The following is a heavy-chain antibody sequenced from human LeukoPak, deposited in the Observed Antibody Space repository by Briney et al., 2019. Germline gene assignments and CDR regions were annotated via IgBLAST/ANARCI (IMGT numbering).Heavy chain of an antibody. CDR2: ISSSGSTI. CDR1: GFTFSSYE. D-gene: IGHD4-17*01. J-gene: IGHJ6*04. CDR3: ARGKGSDGDYVGAGYGMDV. V-gene: IGHV3-48*03. Sequence: GGSLRLSCAASGFTFSSYEMNWVRQAPGKGLEWVSYISSSGSTIYYADSVKGRFTISRDNAKNSLYPQMNSLRAEDTAVYYCARGKGSDGDYVGAGYGMDVWGKGTTVTVSS.